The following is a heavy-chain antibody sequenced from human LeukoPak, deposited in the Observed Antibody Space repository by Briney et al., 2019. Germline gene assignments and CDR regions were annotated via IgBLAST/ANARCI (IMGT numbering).Heavy chain of an antibody. CDR2: IYYSGST. CDR3: ARTQGSGRSTAFDI. D-gene: IGHD3-10*01. V-gene: IGHV4-39*07. CDR1: GGSISSSNYY. J-gene: IGHJ3*02. Sequence: SETLSLTCTVSGGSISSSNYYGGWIRQPPGKGLEWIGSIYYSGSTYYNPSLKSRVTISVDTSKNQFSLKLSSVTAADTAVYYCARTQGSGRSTAFDIWGQGTMVTVSS.